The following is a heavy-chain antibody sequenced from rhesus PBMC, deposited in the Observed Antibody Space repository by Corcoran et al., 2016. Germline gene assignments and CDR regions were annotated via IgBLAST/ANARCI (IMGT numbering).Heavy chain of an antibody. V-gene: IGHV4-160*01. D-gene: IGHD5-24*01. CDR1: GGSVSGYR. Sequence: QVQLQQWGEGLVKPSETLSLTCAVYGGSVSGYRWGWMRPPPGTGLEWMGRIRSGGSTNYNPSLKSRVTISIDTSKNQFSLKLSSVTAADTAVYYCARSSAHTVDTLHWYFDLWGPGTPITISS. J-gene: IGHJ2*01. CDR3: ARSSAHTVDTLHWYFDL. CDR2: IRSGGST.